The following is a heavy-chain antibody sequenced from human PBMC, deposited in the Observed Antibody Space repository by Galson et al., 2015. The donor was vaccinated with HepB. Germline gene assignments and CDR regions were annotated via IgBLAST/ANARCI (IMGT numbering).Heavy chain of an antibody. CDR2: IYDTGLT. CDR3: ARQGAVSSDLSTGYYSRSAYYYGMDV. Sequence: SETLSLTCVVSGDSIRNYYWSWVRQPPGKGLEWIGYIYDTGLTNYNPSLTSRVTISVDTSKNQFSLKLSSVTAADTAVYYCARQGAVSSDLSTGYYSRSAYYYGMDVWGQGTTVTVSS. V-gene: IGHV4-59*08. J-gene: IGHJ6*02. CDR1: GDSIRNYY. D-gene: IGHD3/OR15-3a*01.